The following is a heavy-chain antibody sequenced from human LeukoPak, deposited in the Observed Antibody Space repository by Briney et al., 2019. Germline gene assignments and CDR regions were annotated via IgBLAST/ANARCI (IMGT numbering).Heavy chain of an antibody. V-gene: IGHV1-2*02. Sequence: ASVKVSCKASGYTFTGYYMHWVRQAPGQGLDWMGWINPNSGGTNYAQKFQGRVTMTRDTSISTAYMELSRLRSDDTAVYYCARISPIDNAFDIWGQGTMVTVSS. J-gene: IGHJ3*02. CDR2: INPNSGGT. CDR3: ARISPIDNAFDI. D-gene: IGHD3-16*02. CDR1: GYTFTGYY.